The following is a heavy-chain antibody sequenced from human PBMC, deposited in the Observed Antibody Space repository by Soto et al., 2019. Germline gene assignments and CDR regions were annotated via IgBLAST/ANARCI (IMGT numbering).Heavy chain of an antibody. Sequence: SHTHSLTCAISGDSVSSKSAAWHWIRQSPSRGLEWLGRTYYRSKRSSNYAVSVKSRITINPDTSKNQFSLQLRSVTPDDTAMYYCAGTGDYLVDYWGQGSLGTVSS. CDR2: TYYRSKRSS. CDR3: AGTGDYLVDY. CDR1: GDSVSSKSAA. V-gene: IGHV6-1*01. D-gene: IGHD7-27*01. J-gene: IGHJ4*02.